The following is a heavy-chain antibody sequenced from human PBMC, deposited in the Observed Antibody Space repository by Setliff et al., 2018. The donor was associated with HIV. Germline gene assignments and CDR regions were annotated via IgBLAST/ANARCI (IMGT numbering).Heavy chain of an antibody. D-gene: IGHD5-12*01. CDR2: IILDSGHT. CDR1: GLDFTDSV. V-gene: IGHV1-58*02. Sequence: GASVKVSCKAPGLDFTDSVMLWVRLAGGQRLEWIGWIILDSGHTDYAQRFQGRVTITSDMSTSTGYMELSSLISEDTAMYYCAIRPSGYASGQFAAWGQGTLVTVSS. CDR3: AIRPSGYASGQFAA. J-gene: IGHJ5*02.